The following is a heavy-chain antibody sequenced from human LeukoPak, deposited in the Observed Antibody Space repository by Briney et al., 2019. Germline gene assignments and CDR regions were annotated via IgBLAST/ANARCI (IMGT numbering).Heavy chain of an antibody. Sequence: ASVKVSCKASGYTFTSYDIHWVRQATGQGLEWMGWMNPNSGNTGYAQKFQGRVTMTRNTSISTAYMELSSLRSEDTAVYYCARGKSTVTTRHYYYYYGMDVWGQGTTVTVSS. CDR2: MNPNSGNT. CDR3: ARGKSTVTTRHYYYYYGMDV. D-gene: IGHD4-17*01. J-gene: IGHJ6*02. CDR1: GYTFTSYD. V-gene: IGHV1-8*01.